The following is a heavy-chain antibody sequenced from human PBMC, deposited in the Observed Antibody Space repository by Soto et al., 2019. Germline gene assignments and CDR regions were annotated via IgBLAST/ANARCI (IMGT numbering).Heavy chain of an antibody. D-gene: IGHD4-4*01. Sequence: SETLSLTCTVSGGSISSSTYYWGWIRQPPGKGLEWIGYIYYSGSTYYNPSLKSRVTISVDTSKNQFSLKLSSVTAADTAVYYCARGRMTTTDFDYWGQGTLVTVSS. CDR2: IYYSGST. CDR3: ARGRMTTTDFDY. V-gene: IGHV4-30-4*08. J-gene: IGHJ4*02. CDR1: GGSISSSTYY.